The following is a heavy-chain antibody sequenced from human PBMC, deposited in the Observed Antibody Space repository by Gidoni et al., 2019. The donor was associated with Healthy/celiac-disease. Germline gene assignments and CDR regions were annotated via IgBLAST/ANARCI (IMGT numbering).Heavy chain of an antibody. J-gene: IGHJ2*01. V-gene: IGHV3-30*18. CDR1: GFTLSSYG. Sequence: QVQLVASGGGVVQPGGSLGPSCAASGFTLSSYGMHWVRQAPGKGLEWVAVIADDGSNKYDADSVEGLFTSSRDNSKNTLYLQMNSLRAEDTAVYYCAKDHGWELLRWYFDLWGRGTLVTVSS. CDR3: AKDHGWELLRWYFDL. D-gene: IGHD1-26*01. CDR2: IADDGSNK.